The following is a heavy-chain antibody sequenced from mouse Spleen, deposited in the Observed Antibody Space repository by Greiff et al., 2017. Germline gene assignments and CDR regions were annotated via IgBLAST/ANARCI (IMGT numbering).Heavy chain of an antibody. Sequence: EVKVVESGGGLVKPGGSLKLSCAASGFTFSDYGMHWVRQAPEKGLEWVAYISSGSSTIYYADTVKGRFTISRDNAKNTLFLQMTSLRSEDTAMYYCARPYDYDDYDAMDYWGQGTSVTVSS. J-gene: IGHJ4*01. V-gene: IGHV5-17*01. CDR2: ISSGSSTI. CDR3: ARPYDYDDYDAMDY. D-gene: IGHD2-4*01. CDR1: GFTFSDYG.